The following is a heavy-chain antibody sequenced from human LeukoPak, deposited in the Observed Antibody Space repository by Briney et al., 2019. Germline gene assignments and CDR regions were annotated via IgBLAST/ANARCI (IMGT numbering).Heavy chain of an antibody. CDR3: ARGPSPYSSGWYAGSDWFDP. J-gene: IGHJ5*02. CDR1: GYTFTXYG. D-gene: IGHD6-19*01. CDR2: INPNSGGT. Sequence: XXXKXXGYTFTXYGISWVRQAPGQGLEWMGWINPNSGGTNYAQKFQGRVTMTRDTSISTAYMELSRLRSDDTAVYYCARGPSPYSSGWYAGSDWFDPWGQGTLVTVSS. V-gene: IGHV1-2*02.